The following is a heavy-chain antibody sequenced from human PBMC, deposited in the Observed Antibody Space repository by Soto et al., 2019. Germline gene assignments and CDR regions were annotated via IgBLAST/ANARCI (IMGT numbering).Heavy chain of an antibody. CDR3: LNIPHY. CDR1: GGTFSSYT. Sequence: QVQLVQSGAEVKKPGSSVKVSCKASGGTFSSYTISWVRQAPGQGLKWMGRIIPILGIASYAQKFQGRVTITADKSPVTAYMQMSSLISEDTAVYYCLNIPHYRGQGTLVTVSS. J-gene: IGHJ4*02. CDR2: IIPILGIA. V-gene: IGHV1-69*02.